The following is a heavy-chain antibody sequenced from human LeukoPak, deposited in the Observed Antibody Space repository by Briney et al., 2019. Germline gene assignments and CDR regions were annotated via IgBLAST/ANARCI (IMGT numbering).Heavy chain of an antibody. D-gene: IGHD2-21*01. CDR3: ARSSYCGGDCYWGHFDY. CDR1: GFTFSRYW. V-gene: IGHV3-7*01. CDR2: IKQDGSEK. Sequence: PGGFLRLSCAASGFTFSRYWMRWVRQAPGKGREWVANIKQDGSEKYYVDSVKGRFPSSRDNAKNSLYLQMNSLRAEDTAVYSCARSSYCGGDCYWGHFDYWGQGTLVTVSS. J-gene: IGHJ4*02.